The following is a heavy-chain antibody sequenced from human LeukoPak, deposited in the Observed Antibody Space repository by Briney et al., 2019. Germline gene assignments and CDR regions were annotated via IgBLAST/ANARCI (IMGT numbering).Heavy chain of an antibody. Sequence: GGSLRLSCAASGFTFSSYGMHWVRQAPGKGLEWVAVISYDGSNKYYADSVKGRFTISRDNSKNTLYLQMNSLRAEDTAVYYCATELRMVYLDYWGQGTLVTVSS. V-gene: IGHV3-30*03. CDR2: ISYDGSNK. D-gene: IGHD2-8*01. J-gene: IGHJ4*02. CDR3: ATELRMVYLDY. CDR1: GFTFSSYG.